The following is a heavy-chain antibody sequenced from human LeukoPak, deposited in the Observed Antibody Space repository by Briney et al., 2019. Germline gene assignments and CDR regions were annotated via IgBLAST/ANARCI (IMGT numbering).Heavy chain of an antibody. CDR2: ISSSSSYI. Sequence: PGGSLRLSCAASGFTFSSYSMNWVRQAPGKGLEWVSSISSSSSYIYYADSVKGRFTISRDNAKNSLYLQMNSLRAEDTAVYYCARDRIAAAGTAYYYYYGMDVWGQGATVTVSS. J-gene: IGHJ6*02. CDR1: GFTFSSYS. V-gene: IGHV3-21*01. D-gene: IGHD6-13*01. CDR3: ARDRIAAAGTAYYYYYGMDV.